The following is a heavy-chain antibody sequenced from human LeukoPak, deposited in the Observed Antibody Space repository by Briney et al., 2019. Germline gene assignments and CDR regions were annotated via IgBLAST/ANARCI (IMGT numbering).Heavy chain of an antibody. CDR1: GDSISRYF. CDR2: VCYNGTT. J-gene: IGHJ4*02. D-gene: IGHD3-16*01. V-gene: IGHV4-59*01. CDR3: ATSGGFNSPRHY. Sequence: SETLSLTCSVSGDSISRYFWAWIRQPPGKGLEWIGYVCYNGTTNYNPSLRDRVAISIDTSKNQFSLKLNSATAADTAVYYCATSGGFNSPRHYWGQGTLVTVSS.